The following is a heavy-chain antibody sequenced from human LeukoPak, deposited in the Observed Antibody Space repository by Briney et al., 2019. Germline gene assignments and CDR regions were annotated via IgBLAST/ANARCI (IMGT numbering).Heavy chain of an antibody. CDR1: GFTFSSYA. CDR3: AKESPDYYDSSGYYYSEYDY. CDR2: ISGSGGST. Sequence: GGSLRLSCAASGFTFSSYAMSWVRQAPGKGLEWVSAISGSGGSTYYADSVKGRFTISRDNSKNTLYLQMNSLRAEDTAVYYCAKESPDYYDSSGYYYSEYDYWGQGTLVTASS. V-gene: IGHV3-23*01. D-gene: IGHD3-22*01. J-gene: IGHJ4*02.